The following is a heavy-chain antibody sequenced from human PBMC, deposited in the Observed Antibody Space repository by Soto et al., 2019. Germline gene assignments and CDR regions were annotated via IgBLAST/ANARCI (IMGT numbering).Heavy chain of an antibody. CDR3: VKSEGRGSYPHDL. D-gene: IGHD3-16*01. CDR2: INNIGATT. CDR1: GFTFSSFS. J-gene: IGHJ5*02. Sequence: GGSLRLSCSGSGFTFSSFSMQWVRQAPGKGLEYVSAINNIGATTVYADSVKGRFTISRDNSKNTVYLQMSSLGLEDTAVYYCVKSEGRGSYPHDLWGQGTRVTVSS. V-gene: IGHV3-64D*06.